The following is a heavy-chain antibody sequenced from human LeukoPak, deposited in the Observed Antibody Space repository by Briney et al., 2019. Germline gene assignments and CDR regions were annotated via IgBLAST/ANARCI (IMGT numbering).Heavy chain of an antibody. J-gene: IGHJ4*02. D-gene: IGHD3-22*01. CDR2: IWYDGSKK. Sequence: GRSLRLSCAASGFTFSNNGMHWVRQAPGKGLEWVALIWYDGSKKYYADSVEGRFTISRDNSRNMLYLQMNSLRAEDTAVYYCARITTSYADFWGQGTLVTVSS. V-gene: IGHV3-33*01. CDR1: GFTFSNNG. CDR3: ARITTSYADF.